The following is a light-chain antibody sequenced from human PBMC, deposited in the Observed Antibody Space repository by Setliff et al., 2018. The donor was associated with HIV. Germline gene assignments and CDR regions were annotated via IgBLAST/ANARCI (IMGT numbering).Light chain of an antibody. CDR3: CSYTSSTTYV. CDR2: EVN. Sequence: QSVLTQPASVSGSPGQSSTISCTGTRSDIGTYDLVSWYRQYTGKAPKLIIYEVNRRPAGVSDRLSGSKSGNTASLTISGLRAEDEATYYCCSYTSSTTYVFGTGTKVTVL. J-gene: IGLJ1*01. V-gene: IGLV2-23*02. CDR1: RSDIGTYDL.